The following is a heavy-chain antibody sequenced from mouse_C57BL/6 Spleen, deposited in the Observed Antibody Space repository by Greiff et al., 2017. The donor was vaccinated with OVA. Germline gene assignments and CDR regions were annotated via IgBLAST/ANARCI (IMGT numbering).Heavy chain of an antibody. CDR3: ARGYSGSSPYFDY. J-gene: IGHJ2*01. V-gene: IGHV1-72*01. CDR2: IDPNSGGT. Sequence: QVQLQQPGAELVKPGASVKLSCKASGYTFTSYWMHWVKQRPGRGLEWIGRIDPNSGGTKYNEKFKSKATLTVDKPSSTASMQLSSLTSEDSAFYYCARGYSGSSPYFDYWGQGTTLTVSS. D-gene: IGHD1-1*01. CDR1: GYTFTSYW.